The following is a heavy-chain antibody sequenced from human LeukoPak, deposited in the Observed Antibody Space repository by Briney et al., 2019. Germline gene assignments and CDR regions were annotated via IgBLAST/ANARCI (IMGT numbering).Heavy chain of an antibody. D-gene: IGHD3-22*01. Sequence: ASVKVSCKASGYTFTSYGISWVRQAPGQGLEWMGWISAYSGNTNYAQKLQGRVTMTTDTSTSTAYMELRSLRSDDTAVYYCARDGIRTSPYYYDSSGYSSAWGQGTLVTVSS. J-gene: IGHJ4*02. CDR2: ISAYSGNT. CDR3: ARDGIRTSPYYYDSSGYSSA. CDR1: GYTFTSYG. V-gene: IGHV1-18*01.